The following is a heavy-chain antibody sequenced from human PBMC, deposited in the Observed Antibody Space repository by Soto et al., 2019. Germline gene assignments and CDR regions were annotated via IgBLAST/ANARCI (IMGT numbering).Heavy chain of an antibody. CDR3: ERDIFFFYDIVAVYHNYTGSDP. Sequence: PSPTLSLTCAISGDSVCSNSGAWNWIRQSPSRGLEWLGRTYYRSKWYNDYAVSVKSRITINPDTSKNQFSLQLNSVTPEDTAVYYCERDIFFFYDIVAVYHNYTGSDPWGKGTLVTVSS. CDR2: TYYRSKWYN. J-gene: IGHJ5*02. D-gene: IGHD3-9*01. CDR1: GDSVCSNSGA. V-gene: IGHV6-1*01.